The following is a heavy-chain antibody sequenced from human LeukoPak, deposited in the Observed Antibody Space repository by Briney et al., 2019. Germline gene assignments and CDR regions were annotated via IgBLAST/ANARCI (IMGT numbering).Heavy chain of an antibody. J-gene: IGHJ4*02. CDR1: GYTFTSNY. D-gene: IGHD1-26*01. V-gene: IGHV1-2*02. CDR3: ASQWELRSPLDY. CDR2: INPNSGGT. Sequence: ASVKVSCKAFGYTFTSNYMHWVRQAPGQGLEWMGWINPNSGGTNYAQKFQGRVTMTRDTSISTAYMELSRLRSDDTAVYYCASQWELRSPLDYWGQGTLVTVSS.